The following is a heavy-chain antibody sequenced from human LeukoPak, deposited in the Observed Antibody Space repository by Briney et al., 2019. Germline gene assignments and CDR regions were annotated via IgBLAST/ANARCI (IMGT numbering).Heavy chain of an antibody. J-gene: IGHJ6*03. D-gene: IGHD3-22*01. V-gene: IGHV1-2*02. CDR2: INPNSGGT. Sequence: ASVKVSCKASGYTFTGYYMHWVRQAPGQGLEWMGWINPNSGGTNYAQKFQGRVTMTRDTSISTAYMELSRLRSDDTAVYYCARGPESSSGRYYYYYMDVWGKGTTVTVSS. CDR1: GYTFTGYY. CDR3: ARGPESSSGRYYYYYMDV.